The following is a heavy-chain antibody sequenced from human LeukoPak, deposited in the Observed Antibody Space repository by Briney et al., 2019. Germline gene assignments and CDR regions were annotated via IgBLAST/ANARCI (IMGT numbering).Heavy chain of an antibody. CDR3: ARGGDIVVVPAADFDY. J-gene: IGHJ4*02. Sequence: ASVKVSCKASGYTFTSYDINWVRQATGQGLEWMGWMNPNSGNTGYAQKFQGGVTMTRNTSISTAYMELSSLRSEDTAVYYCARGGDIVVVPAADFDYWGQGTLVTVSS. CDR2: MNPNSGNT. D-gene: IGHD2-2*01. V-gene: IGHV1-8*01. CDR1: GYTFTSYD.